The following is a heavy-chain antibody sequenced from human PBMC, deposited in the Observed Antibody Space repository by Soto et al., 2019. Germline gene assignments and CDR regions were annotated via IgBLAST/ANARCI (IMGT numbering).Heavy chain of an antibody. V-gene: IGHV4-4*07. J-gene: IGHJ5*02. Sequence: QVQLQESGPGLVKPSETLSLNCTVTGGTISGYYWTWIRQSAGGGLEWIGRIYSSGSTNYNPSRKSRVTISLDTSMNHFSLRLSSVTAADTAVYYCARGQRFSDWFDPWGQGTLVTVSS. CDR3: ARGQRFSDWFDP. CDR1: GGTISGYY. CDR2: IYSSGST. D-gene: IGHD3-3*01.